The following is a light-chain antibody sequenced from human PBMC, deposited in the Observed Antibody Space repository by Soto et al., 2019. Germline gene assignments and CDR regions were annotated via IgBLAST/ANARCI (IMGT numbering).Light chain of an antibody. CDR2: GAS. J-gene: IGKJ5*01. Sequence: EIVMTHSPATLSVSPCERATLSFSASQSVSSNLAWYQQKPGQAPRLLIYGASTRATGIPARFSGSGSGTELTLTISSLQSEDFAVYYCQQYNNWPPITFGQGTRLEIK. CDR3: QQYNNWPPIT. CDR1: QSVSSN. V-gene: IGKV3-15*01.